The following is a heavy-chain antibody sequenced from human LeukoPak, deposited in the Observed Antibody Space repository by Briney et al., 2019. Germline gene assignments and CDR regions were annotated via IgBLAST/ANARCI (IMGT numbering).Heavy chain of an antibody. CDR3: ARARYCSSTSCYGAFDI. Sequence: GGSLRLSCAASGFTFSNYAMHWVRQAPGKGLEYVSAISSNGGSTYYANSVKGRFTISRDNSKNTLYLQMGSLRAEDMAVYYCARARYCSSTSCYGAFDIWGQGTMVTVSS. V-gene: IGHV3-64*01. CDR1: GFTFSNYA. D-gene: IGHD2-2*01. CDR2: ISSNGGST. J-gene: IGHJ3*02.